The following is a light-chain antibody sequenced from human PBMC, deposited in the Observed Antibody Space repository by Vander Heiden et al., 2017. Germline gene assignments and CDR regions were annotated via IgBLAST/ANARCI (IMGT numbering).Light chain of an antibody. V-gene: IGLV1-40*01. CDR2: GNN. Sequence: QPVLTQPPSVSGAPGQRVTISCIGSSSNFGAGYDVHWYRQLPGTAPKLLIYGNNNRPSGVPDRFSGSKAGTSASLAITGRQAEDEADYYCQSDDSSRSGSRVFGGGTKLTVL. J-gene: IGLJ2*01. CDR1: SSNFGAGYD. CDR3: QSDDSSRSGSRV.